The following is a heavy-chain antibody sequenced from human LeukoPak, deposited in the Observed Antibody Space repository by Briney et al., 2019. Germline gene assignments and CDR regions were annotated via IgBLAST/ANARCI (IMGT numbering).Heavy chain of an antibody. CDR3: ARPLMYYYGSETYFWFDP. D-gene: IGHD3-10*01. CDR1: GFTFSGSW. J-gene: IGHJ5*02. V-gene: IGHV3-7*01. CDR2: LNPDGSAK. Sequence: GGSLRLSCVASGFTFSGSWMNWIRQPPGRGLEWVAILNPDGSAKRYVDSVKGRFTTSRDNAEASFYLEMNSLRDEDTAVYYCARPLMYYYGSETYFWFDPWGQGTLVTVSS.